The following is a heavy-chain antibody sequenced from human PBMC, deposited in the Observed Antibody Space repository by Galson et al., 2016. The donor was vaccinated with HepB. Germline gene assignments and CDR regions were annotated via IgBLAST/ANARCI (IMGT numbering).Heavy chain of an antibody. V-gene: IGHV3-23*01. CDR1: GFTFDSYA. J-gene: IGHJ6*02. Sequence: SLRLSCAASGFTFDSYAMSWVRQAPGKGLEWVSAITASGHNTYYIGSVKGRFTISRDSSKNTLYLQMSSLRVEDTAVYYCAKVGRFWADNGMDGWGQGTTVIASS. D-gene: IGHD3-3*01. CDR2: ITASGHNT. CDR3: AKVGRFWADNGMDG.